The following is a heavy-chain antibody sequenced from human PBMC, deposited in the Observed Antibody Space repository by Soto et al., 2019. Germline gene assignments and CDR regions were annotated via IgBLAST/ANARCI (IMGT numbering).Heavy chain of an antibody. Sequence: ASVKVSCKASGYTFTGYYMHWVRQAPGQGLEWMGWINPNTGGTNYAQKFQGRVTMTRDTSITTAYMELSRLRSDDTAVYYCARVFDTSGYGYWGQGXLVTVSS. D-gene: IGHD3-22*01. CDR2: INPNTGGT. J-gene: IGHJ4*02. CDR3: ARVFDTSGYGY. V-gene: IGHV1-2*02. CDR1: GYTFTGYY.